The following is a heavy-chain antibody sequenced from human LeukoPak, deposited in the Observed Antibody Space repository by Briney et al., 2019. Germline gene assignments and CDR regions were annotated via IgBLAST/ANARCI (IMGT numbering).Heavy chain of an antibody. Sequence: GGSLRLSCAASGFTFSSYAMSWVRQAPGKGLEWVSAISGSDGSTYYADSVKGRFTISRDNSKNTLYLQMNSLRAEDTAVYYCAKGTDWSGYYCFDYWGQGTLVTVSS. J-gene: IGHJ4*02. CDR3: AKGTDWSGYYCFDY. CDR1: GFTFSSYA. D-gene: IGHD3-3*01. CDR2: ISGSDGST. V-gene: IGHV3-23*01.